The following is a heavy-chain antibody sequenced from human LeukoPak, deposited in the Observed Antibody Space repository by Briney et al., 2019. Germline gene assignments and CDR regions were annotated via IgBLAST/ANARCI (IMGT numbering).Heavy chain of an antibody. CDR2: ISTSSSYI. V-gene: IGHV3-21*01. Sequence: GGSLRLSCAASGFIFSSYSMNWVRQAPGKGLEWVSFISTSSSYIYYADSVKGRFTISRDNAKNSLYLQMNSLRAEDTAVYYCARASSSWYYFDYWGQGILVTVSS. CDR3: ARASSSWYYFDY. D-gene: IGHD6-13*01. J-gene: IGHJ4*02. CDR1: GFIFSSYS.